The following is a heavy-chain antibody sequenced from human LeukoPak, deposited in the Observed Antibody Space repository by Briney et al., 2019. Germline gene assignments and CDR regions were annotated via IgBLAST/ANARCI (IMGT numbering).Heavy chain of an antibody. CDR3: TTGMGILEWYTEDFDY. CDR2: ISSSSSYI. CDR1: GFTFSSYS. J-gene: IGHJ4*02. D-gene: IGHD3-3*01. V-gene: IGHV3-21*03. Sequence: GGSLRLSCAAPGFTFSSYSMNWVRQAPGKGLEWVSSISSSSSYIYYADSVKGRFTISRDNAKNSLYLQMNSLKTEDTAVYYCTTGMGILEWYTEDFDYWGQGTLVTVSS.